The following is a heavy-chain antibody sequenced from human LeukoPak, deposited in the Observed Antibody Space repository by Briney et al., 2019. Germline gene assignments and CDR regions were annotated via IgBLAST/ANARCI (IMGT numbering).Heavy chain of an antibody. CDR1: GYTLTELS. D-gene: IGHD3-22*01. Sequence: GASVKVSCKVSGYTLTELSMHWVRQAPGKGLEWMGGFDPEDGETIYAQKFQGRVTMTEDTSTDTAYMELGSLRSEDTAVYYCATRYYYDSSGYSNPGAFDIWGQGTMVTVSS. CDR2: FDPEDGET. V-gene: IGHV1-24*01. J-gene: IGHJ3*02. CDR3: ATRYYYDSSGYSNPGAFDI.